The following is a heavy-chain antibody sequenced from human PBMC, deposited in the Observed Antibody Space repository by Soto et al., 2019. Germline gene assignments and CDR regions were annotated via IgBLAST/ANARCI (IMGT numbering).Heavy chain of an antibody. Sequence: PSETLSLTCTVSGGSISSYYWSWIRQPPGKGLEWIGYIYYSGSTNYNPSLKSRVTISVDTSKNQFSLKLSSVTAADTAVYYCARLEEDIVVVPAGTYDAFDIWGQGTMVTVSS. CDR3: ARLEEDIVVVPAGTYDAFDI. D-gene: IGHD2-2*01. CDR1: GGSISSYY. J-gene: IGHJ3*02. CDR2: IYYSGST. V-gene: IGHV4-59*08.